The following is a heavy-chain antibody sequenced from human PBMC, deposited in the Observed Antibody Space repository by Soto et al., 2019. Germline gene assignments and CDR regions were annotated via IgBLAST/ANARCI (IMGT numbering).Heavy chain of an antibody. CDR1: GFTFSSYS. CDR3: ARDPLLGGAFDI. D-gene: IGHD2-15*01. J-gene: IGHJ3*02. CDR2: ISSSSSYI. V-gene: IGHV3-21*01. Sequence: GGSLGLSCADSGFTFSSYSMNWVRQAPGKGLEWVSSISSSSSYIYYADSVKGRFTISRDNAKNSLYLQMNSLRAEDTAVYYCARDPLLGGAFDIWGQGTMVTVSS.